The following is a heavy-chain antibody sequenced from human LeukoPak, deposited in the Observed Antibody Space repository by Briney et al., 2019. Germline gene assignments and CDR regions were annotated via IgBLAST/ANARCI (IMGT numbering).Heavy chain of an antibody. Sequence: SETLSLTCTVSGGSISSSSYYWGWIRQPPGKGLEWIGSIYYSGSTYYNPSLKSRVTISVDTSKNQFSLKLSSVTAADTAVYYCARILIVGAILDYWGQGTLVTVSS. CDR3: ARILIVGAILDY. J-gene: IGHJ4*02. CDR1: GGSISSSSYY. CDR2: IYYSGST. D-gene: IGHD1-26*01. V-gene: IGHV4-39*01.